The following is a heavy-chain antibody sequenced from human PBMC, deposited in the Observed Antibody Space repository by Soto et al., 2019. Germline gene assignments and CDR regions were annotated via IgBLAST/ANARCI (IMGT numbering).Heavy chain of an antibody. CDR2: INHSGST. Sequence: SETLSLTCAVYGGSFSGYYWSWIRQPPGKGLEWIGEINHSGSTNYNPSLKSRVTISVDTSKNQFSLKLSSVTAADTAVYYCARADRAIWLLCYYGMDVWGQGTKVTVSS. CDR3: ARADRAIWLLCYYGMDV. CDR1: GGSFSGYY. V-gene: IGHV4-34*01. J-gene: IGHJ6*02. D-gene: IGHD5-18*01.